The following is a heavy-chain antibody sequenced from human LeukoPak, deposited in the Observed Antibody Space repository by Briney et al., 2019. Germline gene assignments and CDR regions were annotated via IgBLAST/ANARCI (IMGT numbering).Heavy chain of an antibody. J-gene: IGHJ4*02. Sequence: GGSLRLSCAASGFTFSSYSMNWVRQAPGKGLEWVSAISGSGGSTYYADSVKGRFTISRDNSKNTLYLQMNSLRAEDTAVYYCAKVPYYDILTGYPIPYYFDYWGQGTLVTVSS. CDR1: GFTFSSYS. V-gene: IGHV3-23*01. CDR2: ISGSGGST. CDR3: AKVPYYDILTGYPIPYYFDY. D-gene: IGHD3-9*01.